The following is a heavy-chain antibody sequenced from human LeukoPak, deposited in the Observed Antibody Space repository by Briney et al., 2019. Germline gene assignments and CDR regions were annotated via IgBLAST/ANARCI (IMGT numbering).Heavy chain of an antibody. CDR2: FYPEDGET. D-gene: IGHD1-26*01. Sequence: ASVKVSCKVSGYTLTELSMHWVRQAPGKGLEGMGGFYPEDGETIYAQKFQGGVTMTEDTSTDTAYVELSSLRSEDTTVYYCATDLYHKYSGSPLDYWGQGTLVTVSS. J-gene: IGHJ4*02. V-gene: IGHV1-24*01. CDR3: ATDLYHKYSGSPLDY. CDR1: GYTLTELS.